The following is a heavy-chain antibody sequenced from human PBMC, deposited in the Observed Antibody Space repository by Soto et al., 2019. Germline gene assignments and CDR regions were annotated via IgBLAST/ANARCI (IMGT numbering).Heavy chain of an antibody. D-gene: IGHD6-6*01. Sequence: SVKVSCKASGGTFSSYTISWVRQAPGQGLEWMGRIIPILGIANYARKFQGRVTITADKSTSTAYMELSSLRSEDTAVYYCARVYKYSSSRLRFDWFDPWGQGTLVTVSS. J-gene: IGHJ5*02. CDR1: GGTFSSYT. CDR2: IIPILGIA. CDR3: ARVYKYSSSRLRFDWFDP. V-gene: IGHV1-69*02.